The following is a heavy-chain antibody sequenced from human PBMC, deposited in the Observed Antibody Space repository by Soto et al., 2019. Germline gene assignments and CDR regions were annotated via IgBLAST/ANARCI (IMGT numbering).Heavy chain of an antibody. CDR2: ISGGGDST. J-gene: IGHJ4*02. CDR3: AKSAGVWGAYYSDS. CDR1: GFRLSRHG. D-gene: IGHD3-16*01. V-gene: IGHV3-23*01. Sequence: GGSLRLSCAASGFRLSRHGMTWVRQAPGKGLEWVSSISGGGDSTYYADSVKGRFTISRDNSKNTLYLQMNGLRAEDTALYYCAKSAGVWGAYYSDSWGQGTLVTVSS.